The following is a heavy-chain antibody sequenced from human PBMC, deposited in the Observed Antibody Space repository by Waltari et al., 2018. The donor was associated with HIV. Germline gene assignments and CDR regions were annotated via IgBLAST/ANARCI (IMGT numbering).Heavy chain of an antibody. D-gene: IGHD2-21*01. CDR2: IYHPGRT. V-gene: IGHV4-4*02. CDR3: VRVVSDGHGSSWLDP. Sequence: QVQLQESGPRQVEPSGTLSLTCAVSGGSISTYNWWTWVRQPQGKGLEWIGEIYHPGRTNYNTALKSRGTMSVDKSKNQCSLEWRSVTAAHTAVYYCVRVVSDGHGSSWLDPWGQGTLVTCSS. CDR1: GGSISTYNW. J-gene: IGHJ5*02.